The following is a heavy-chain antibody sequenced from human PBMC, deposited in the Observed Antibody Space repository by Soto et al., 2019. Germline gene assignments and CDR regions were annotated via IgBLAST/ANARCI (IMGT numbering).Heavy chain of an antibody. V-gene: IGHV4-31*03. Sequence: SETLSLTCTVSGGSLSSGGYYWSWIRQHPGKGLEWIGYIYYSGSTYYNLSLKSRVTISVDTSKNQFSLKLSSVTAADTAVYYCARVSITMVRGVISWFDPWGQGTLVTVSS. D-gene: IGHD3-10*01. CDR1: GGSLSSGGYY. CDR2: IYYSGST. J-gene: IGHJ5*02. CDR3: ARVSITMVRGVISWFDP.